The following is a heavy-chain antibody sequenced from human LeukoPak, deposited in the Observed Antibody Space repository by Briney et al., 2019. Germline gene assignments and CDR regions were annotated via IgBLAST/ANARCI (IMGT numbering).Heavy chain of an antibody. CDR1: GFNFSSYS. J-gene: IGHJ4*02. Sequence: GGSLRLSCAASGFNFSSYSMNWVRQAPGKGLEWVSSISSSSSYIYYADSVKGRFTISRDNSKNTLYLQMNSLRAEDTAVYYCAKGDDSSGYYYGDYWGQGTLVTVSS. CDR2: ISSSSSYI. V-gene: IGHV3-21*04. CDR3: AKGDDSSGYYYGDY. D-gene: IGHD3-22*01.